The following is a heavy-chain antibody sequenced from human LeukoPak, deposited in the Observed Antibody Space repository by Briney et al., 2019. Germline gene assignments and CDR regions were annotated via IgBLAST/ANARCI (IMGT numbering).Heavy chain of an antibody. CDR1: GFTFSSYA. CDR2: ISGSGGST. Sequence: QAGGSLRLSCAASGFTFSSYAMSWVRQAPGKGLEWVSAISGSGGSTYYADSVKGRFTISRDNSKNTLYLQMNSLRAEDTAVYYCVRGGYGSIDYWGQGALVTVSS. V-gene: IGHV3-23*01. CDR3: VRGGYGSIDY. D-gene: IGHD4-17*01. J-gene: IGHJ4*02.